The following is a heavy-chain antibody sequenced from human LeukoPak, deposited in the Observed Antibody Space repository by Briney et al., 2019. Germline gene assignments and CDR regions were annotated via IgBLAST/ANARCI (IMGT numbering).Heavy chain of an antibody. CDR3: ARAVAGPRGWLDP. Sequence: PGGSLRLSCEASGFTFSDHYMDWVRQAREKGLEWIGHVYYTGDTFYNPSLKSRVTLSLDTSKSQLSLKLNSVTAADTAVYYCARAVAGPRGWLDPWGQGTLVTVSS. V-gene: IGHV4-59*11. CDR2: VYYTGDT. CDR1: GFTFSDHY. J-gene: IGHJ5*02. D-gene: IGHD6-19*01.